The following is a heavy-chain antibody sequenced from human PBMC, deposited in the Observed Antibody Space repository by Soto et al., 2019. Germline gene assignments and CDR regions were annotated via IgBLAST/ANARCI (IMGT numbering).Heavy chain of an antibody. CDR3: ATIGLREQLGLLEYFQH. Sequence: GASVKVSCKVSGYTLTELSMHWVRQAPGKGLEWMGGFDPEDGETIYAQKFQGRVTMTEDTSTDTAYMELSSLRSEDTAVYYCATIGLREQLGLLEYFQHWGQGTLVTVSS. D-gene: IGHD6-6*01. CDR2: FDPEDGET. CDR1: GYTLTELS. V-gene: IGHV1-24*01. J-gene: IGHJ1*01.